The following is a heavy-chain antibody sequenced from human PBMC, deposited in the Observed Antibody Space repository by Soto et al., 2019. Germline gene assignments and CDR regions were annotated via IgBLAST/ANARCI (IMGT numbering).Heavy chain of an antibody. CDR2: IKQDGSET. J-gene: IGHJ3*02. D-gene: IGHD3-22*01. Sequence: GGSLRLSCAASGFTFSRYWMSWVRQAPGKGLEWVANIKQDGSETYYADSVKGRFTISRDNAKNSLYLQMDSRRVEDTAVYYCARGDYHDTSGPFSDAFDIWGPGTMVTVSS. V-gene: IGHV3-7*04. CDR3: ARGDYHDTSGPFSDAFDI. CDR1: GFTFSRYW.